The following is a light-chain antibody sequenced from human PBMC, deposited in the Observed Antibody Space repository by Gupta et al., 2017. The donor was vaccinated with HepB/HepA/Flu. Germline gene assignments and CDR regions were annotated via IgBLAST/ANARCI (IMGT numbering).Light chain of an antibody. CDR2: GAS. CDR1: QTVNSN. CDR3: QQYKLWCS. Sequence: EIVMTQSPATLSVSPGERATLSCRTSQTVNSNLAWYQQKPGQAPRLLIYGASTRATGIPARFSGSGSGTEFTLTISSLQSEDFAVYYCQQYKLWCSFGQGTXLEI. J-gene: IGKJ2*04. V-gene: IGKV3-15*01.